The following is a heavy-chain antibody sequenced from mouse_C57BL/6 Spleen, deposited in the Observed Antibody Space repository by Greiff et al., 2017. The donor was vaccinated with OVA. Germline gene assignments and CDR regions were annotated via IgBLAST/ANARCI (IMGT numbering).Heavy chain of an antibody. CDR2: ISDGGSYT. J-gene: IGHJ4*01. CDR3: ARGTTVDAMDY. D-gene: IGHD1-1*01. V-gene: IGHV5-4*03. CDR1: GFTFSSYA. Sequence: DVKLVESGGGLVKPGGSLKLSCAASGFTFSSYAMSWVRQTPEKRLEWVATISDGGSYTYYPDNVKGRFTISRDNAKNNLYLQMSHLKSEDTAMYYCARGTTVDAMDYWGQGTSVTVSS.